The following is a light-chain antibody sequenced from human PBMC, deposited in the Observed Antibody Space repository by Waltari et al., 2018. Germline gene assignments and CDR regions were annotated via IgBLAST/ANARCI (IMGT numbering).Light chain of an antibody. Sequence: SSELTQAPAVSVALGQTVRITCQGDSLRDSSAVWYQQKPRQAPVLVMNSKNNRPSGIPDRFSGSSSGNTGSLTITGAQAEDEADYHCSSRDSSGEVVFGGGTKLTVL. CDR3: SSRDSSGEVV. CDR2: SKN. J-gene: IGLJ3*02. V-gene: IGLV3-19*01. CDR1: SLRDSS.